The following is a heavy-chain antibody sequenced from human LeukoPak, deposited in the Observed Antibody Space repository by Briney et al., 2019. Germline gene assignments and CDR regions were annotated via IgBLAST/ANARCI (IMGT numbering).Heavy chain of an antibody. CDR1: GGSISRYY. D-gene: IGHD2-21*01. J-gene: IGHJ3*02. CDR2: IYASGSSGNT. CDR3: ARDRDLRPHTSFDI. V-gene: IGHV4-4*07. Sequence: SETLSLTCTVSGGSISRYYWSWIRQSAGKGLEWIGRIYASGSSGNTKYNPSLKSRVTISLDTSKNRFSLKVNSVTAADTAVYYCARDRDLRPHTSFDIWGQGTLVIVSP.